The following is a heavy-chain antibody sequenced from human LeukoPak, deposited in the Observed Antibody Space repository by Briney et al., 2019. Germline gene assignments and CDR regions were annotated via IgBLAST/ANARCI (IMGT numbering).Heavy chain of an antibody. D-gene: IGHD4-17*01. V-gene: IGHV3-23*01. CDR2: ISGSGGST. CDR1: GFTFSSYA. CDR3: AKEVTVTPYSTYYYYGMDV. J-gene: IGHJ6*02. Sequence: PGGSLRLSCAASGFTFSSYAMSWVRQAPGEGLEWVSAISGSGGSTYYADSVKGRFTISRDNSKNTLYLQMNSLRAEDTAVYYCAKEVTVTPYSTYYYYGMDVWGQGTTVTVSS.